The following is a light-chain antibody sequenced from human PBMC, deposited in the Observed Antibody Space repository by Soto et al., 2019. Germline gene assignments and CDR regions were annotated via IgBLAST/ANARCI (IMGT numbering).Light chain of an antibody. V-gene: IGKV4-1*01. J-gene: IGKJ1*01. CDR3: QQYYSTPHA. CDR1: QSVLYSSNNKNY. CDR2: WAS. Sequence: DIVMTQSPDSLAVSLGERATINCKSSQSVLYSSNNKNYLAWYQQKPGQPPKLLIYWASTRESGVPDRFGGSGSGTDFTLTISSLQAEGVQFYYYQQYYSTPHAFGQGTKVDIK.